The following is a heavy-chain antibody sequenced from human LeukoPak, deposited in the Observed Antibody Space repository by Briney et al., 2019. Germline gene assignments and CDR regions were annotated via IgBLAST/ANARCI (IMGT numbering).Heavy chain of an antibody. Sequence: GGSLRLSCAASGFTFNKYWMTWLRQAPGKGLEWVATIKTDGSQKYYVDSVKGRFSIPRDNANNSLYLQMNSLRAEDTAVYYCARDDQKEASWGQGTLVTVSS. J-gene: IGHJ4*02. CDR1: GFTFNKYW. CDR2: IKTDGSQK. CDR3: ARDDQKEAS. V-gene: IGHV3-7*01.